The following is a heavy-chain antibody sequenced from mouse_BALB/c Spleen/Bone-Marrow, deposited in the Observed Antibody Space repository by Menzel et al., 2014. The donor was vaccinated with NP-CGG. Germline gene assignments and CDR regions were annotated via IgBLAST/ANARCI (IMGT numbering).Heavy chain of an antibody. Sequence: LQHSGSELVRPGASVKLSCKASGYTFTSYWMHWVKPRPGQGLEWIGNIYPGSGSTNYDEKFKNKATLTVDTSSSTAYMQLSSLTSEDSAVYYCTRSPITTVVAETMDYWGQGTSVTVSS. D-gene: IGHD1-1*01. CDR1: GYTFTSYW. J-gene: IGHJ4*01. CDR2: IYPGSGST. V-gene: IGHV1S22*01. CDR3: TRSPITTVVAETMDY.